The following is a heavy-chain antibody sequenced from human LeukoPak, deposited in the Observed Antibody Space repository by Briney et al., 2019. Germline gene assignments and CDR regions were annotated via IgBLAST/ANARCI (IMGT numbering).Heavy chain of an antibody. CDR1: GFTFSSYS. V-gene: IGHV3-48*01. J-gene: IGHJ4*02. D-gene: IGHD6-6*01. CDR3: ARTEYSSSSGGYYFDY. Sequence: GGSLRLSCAASGFTFSSYSMNWVRQAPGKGLEWVSYISSSSSTIYYADSVKGRFTISRDNAKNSLYLQMNSLRAEDTAVYYCARTEYSSSSGGYYFDYWGQGILVTVSS. CDR2: ISSSSSTI.